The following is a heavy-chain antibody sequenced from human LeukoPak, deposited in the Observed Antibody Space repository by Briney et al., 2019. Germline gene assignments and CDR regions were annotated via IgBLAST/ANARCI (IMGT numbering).Heavy chain of an antibody. Sequence: GGSLRLSCAASGFTFSSYSMNWVRQAPGKGLEWVSYISSSSSTIYYADPVKGRFTISRDNAKNSLYLQMNSLRAEDTAVYYCARDGNYYGSGSYYSLGTDYYYYYYMDVWGKGTTVTVSS. J-gene: IGHJ6*03. CDR1: GFTFSSYS. D-gene: IGHD3-10*01. CDR2: ISSSSSTI. CDR3: ARDGNYYGSGSYYSLGTDYYYYYYMDV. V-gene: IGHV3-48*01.